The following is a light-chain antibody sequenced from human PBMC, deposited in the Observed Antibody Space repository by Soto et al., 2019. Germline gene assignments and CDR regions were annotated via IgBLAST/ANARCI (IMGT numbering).Light chain of an antibody. Sequence: EIVLTQSPGTLSFSPGERATLSCRASQNVDSNYLAWYQQKPGQAPRIIIFGASGRATGIPDRFSGGGSGTDFTLTISRLEPEDFAVYYCQQDGSAPRTFGQGTKVDIK. CDR2: GAS. J-gene: IGKJ1*01. CDR3: QQDGSAPRT. V-gene: IGKV3-20*01. CDR1: QNVDSNY.